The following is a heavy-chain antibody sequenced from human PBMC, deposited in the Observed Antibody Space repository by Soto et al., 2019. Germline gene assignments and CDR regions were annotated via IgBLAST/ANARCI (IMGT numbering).Heavy chain of an antibody. J-gene: IGHJ3*02. V-gene: IGHV1-46*01. CDR2: INPSGGST. CDR3: ARDGSGYDHGAFDI. Sequence: ASVKVSCKASGYTFTSYYMHWVRQAPGQGLEWMGIINPSGGSTSYAQKFQGRVTMTRDTSTSTVYMKLSSVTAADTAVYYCARDGSGYDHGAFDIWGQGTMVTVSS. D-gene: IGHD5-12*01. CDR1: GYTFTSYY.